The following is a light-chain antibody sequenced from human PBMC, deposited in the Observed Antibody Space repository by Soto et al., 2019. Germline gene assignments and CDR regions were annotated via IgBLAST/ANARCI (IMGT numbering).Light chain of an antibody. CDR2: GAS. V-gene: IGKV3-15*01. Sequence: IVMTQSPVTMSVSPGERATLSCRASQSISTNLALYQQKPGQAPRLLIYGASTRATGIPARFSGGGSGTEFTLTISSLQSEDFAVYYCQHYNNWPPWTFGQGTKVDTK. CDR1: QSISTN. CDR3: QHYNNWPPWT. J-gene: IGKJ1*01.